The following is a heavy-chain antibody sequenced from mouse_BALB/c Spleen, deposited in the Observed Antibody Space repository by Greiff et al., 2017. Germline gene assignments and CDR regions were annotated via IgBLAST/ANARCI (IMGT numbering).Heavy chain of an antibody. CDR2: INPSSGYT. CDR1: GYTFTSYT. J-gene: IGHJ4*01. V-gene: IGHV1-4*02. D-gene: IGHD3-3*01. CDR3: ARRAPGYAMDY. Sequence: QVQLQQSAAELARPGASVKMSCKASGYTFTSYTMHWVKQRPGQGLEWIGYINPSSGYTEYNQKFKDKTTLTADKSSSTAYMQLSSLTSEDSAVYYCARRAPGYAMDYWGQGTSVTVSS.